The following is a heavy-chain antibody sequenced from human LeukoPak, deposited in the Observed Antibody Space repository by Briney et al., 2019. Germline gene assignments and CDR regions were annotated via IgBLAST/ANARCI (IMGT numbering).Heavy chain of an antibody. CDR3: AKGKAARPCWFDP. CDR1: GFTFSGSA. CDR2: IKRDGSEK. V-gene: IGHV3-7*03. J-gene: IGHJ5*02. Sequence: PGGSLRLSCAASGFTFSGSAIHWVRQASGKGLEWVANIKRDGSEKYYADSVKGRFTISRDNSKNTLYLQMNSLRAEDTAVYYCAKGKAARPCWFDPWGQGTLVTVSS. D-gene: IGHD6-6*01.